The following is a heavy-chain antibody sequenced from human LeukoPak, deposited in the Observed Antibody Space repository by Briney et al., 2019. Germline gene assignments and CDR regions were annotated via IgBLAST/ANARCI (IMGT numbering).Heavy chain of an antibody. CDR1: GFTFTSSA. Sequence: ASVKVSCKASGFTFTSSAVQWVRQARGQRLEWIGWIVVGSGNTNYAQKFQERATITRDMSTSTAYMELSSLRSEDTAVYYCAAVGYCSSTSCYGFDYWGQGTLVTVSS. V-gene: IGHV1-58*01. D-gene: IGHD2-2*01. J-gene: IGHJ4*02. CDR2: IVVGSGNT. CDR3: AAVGYCSSTSCYGFDY.